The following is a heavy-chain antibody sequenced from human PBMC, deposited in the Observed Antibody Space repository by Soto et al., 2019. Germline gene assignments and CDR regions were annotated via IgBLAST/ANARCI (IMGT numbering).Heavy chain of an antibody. CDR2: ISAYNGNT. CDR1: GYTFTSYG. D-gene: IGHD2-2*01. V-gene: IGHV1-18*04. Sequence: GASVKVSCKASGYTFTSYGISWVRQAPGQGLEWMGWISAYNGNTNYAQKLQGRVTMTTDTSTSTAYMELRSLRSDDTAVYYRAREGAGYCSSTSCRDYYYYYGMDVWGQGTTVTVSS. CDR3: AREGAGYCSSTSCRDYYYYYGMDV. J-gene: IGHJ6*02.